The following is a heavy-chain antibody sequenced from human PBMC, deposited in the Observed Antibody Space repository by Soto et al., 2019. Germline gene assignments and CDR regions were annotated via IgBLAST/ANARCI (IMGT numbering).Heavy chain of an antibody. V-gene: IGHV2-26*01. CDR2: IFSNDEK. Sequence: SGAALGNPAESLALTCSVSWLSLSKDKMGVSWIRQPPGKALEWLAHIFSNDEKSYSTSLKSRLTISKDTSKSQVVLTMTNMDPVDTATYYCALSSGSRVLATYNCFDPWGQGTLVTVSP. CDR1: WLSLSKDKMG. D-gene: IGHD6-13*01. CDR3: ALSSGSRVLATYNCFDP. J-gene: IGHJ5*02.